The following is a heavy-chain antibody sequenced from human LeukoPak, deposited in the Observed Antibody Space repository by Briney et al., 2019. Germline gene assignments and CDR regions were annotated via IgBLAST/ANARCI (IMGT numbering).Heavy chain of an antibody. V-gene: IGHV3-11*04. Sequence: GGSLRLSYAASGFTFSDYYMSWIRQAPGKGLEWVSYISSSGSTIYYADSVKGRFTISRDNAKNSLYLQMNSLRAEDTAVYYCARELWFGELLGPNWFDPWGHGTLVTASS. CDR1: GFTFSDYY. D-gene: IGHD3-10*01. CDR3: ARELWFGELLGPNWFDP. CDR2: ISSSGSTI. J-gene: IGHJ5*02.